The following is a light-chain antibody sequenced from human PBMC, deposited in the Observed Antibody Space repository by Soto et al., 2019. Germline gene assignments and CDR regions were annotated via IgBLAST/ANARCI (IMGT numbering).Light chain of an antibody. CDR2: GAS. J-gene: IGKJ2*01. V-gene: IGKV3-15*01. CDR1: QSINSE. CDR3: QQGHNWPLT. Sequence: EIVMTQSPATLSLSPGERAALSCRASQSINSELAWYQQKPGQPPRLLSDGASTRATGVPARLTGSESGSEFTLTISGLQSEDFAVYYCQQGHNWPLTFGQGTRLEI.